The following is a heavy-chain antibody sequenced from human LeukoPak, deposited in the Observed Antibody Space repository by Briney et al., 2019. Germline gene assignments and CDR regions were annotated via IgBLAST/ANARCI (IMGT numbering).Heavy chain of an antibody. J-gene: IGHJ4*02. CDR1: GSSFTTSW. D-gene: IGHD4-17*01. CDR3: ARLYGQYFDS. CDR2: IYPSDSDT. Sequence: GGSLKISCQGSGSSFTTSWIGWVRQLPGKGLEWVGIIYPSDSDTRYSPSFQGQVTISADKSISTAYLQWSSLKASDTAMYYCARLYGQYFDSWGQGTLVTVSS. V-gene: IGHV5-51*01.